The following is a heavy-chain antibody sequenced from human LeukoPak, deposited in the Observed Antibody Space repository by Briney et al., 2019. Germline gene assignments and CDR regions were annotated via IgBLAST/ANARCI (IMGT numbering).Heavy chain of an antibody. J-gene: IGHJ4*02. CDR1: GFTFSSYV. Sequence: PGGSLRLSCAASGFTFSSYVMHWVRQAPGKGLEWVAIISYDGSNKYYADSVTGRFTISRDNSKNTLYLQSNSLRAEDTAVYFCARAPGNCSGGTCFRFDYWGQGTLVTVSS. D-gene: IGHD2-15*01. CDR3: ARAPGNCSGGTCFRFDY. CDR2: ISYDGSNK. V-gene: IGHV3-30*04.